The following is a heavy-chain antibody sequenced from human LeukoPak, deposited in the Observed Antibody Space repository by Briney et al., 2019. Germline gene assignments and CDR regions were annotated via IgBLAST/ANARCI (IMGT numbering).Heavy chain of an antibody. D-gene: IGHD3-10*01. CDR3: ARDHITMIRGVSYYYYGMDV. V-gene: IGHV3-53*01. Sequence: PGGSLRLSCAASGFTVSSNYMTWVRQAPGKGLEWVSVLYSGGSTYYADSVKGRFTISRDSSKNTLFLQMIGLRAEDTAVYYCARDHITMIRGVSYYYYGMDVWGQGTTVTVSS. J-gene: IGHJ6*02. CDR1: GFTVSSNY. CDR2: LYSGGST.